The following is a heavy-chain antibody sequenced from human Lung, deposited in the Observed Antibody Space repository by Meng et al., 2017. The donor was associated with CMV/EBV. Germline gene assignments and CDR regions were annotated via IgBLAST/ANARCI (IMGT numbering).Heavy chain of an antibody. CDR1: GFSFSSYG. CDR3: AKEGPSGSYRPAAGFFDY. CDR2: IRFDGGNK. D-gene: IGHD1-26*01. Sequence: QLQLVASGXXXXXPXGVXILSCAASGFSFSSYGMHWVRQAPGKGLEWVAFIRFDGGNKEYVDSVKGRFTISRDNSKITLYLQMNSLRTEDTAVYYCAKEGPSGSYRPAAGFFDYWGQGTLVTVSS. V-gene: IGHV3-30*02. J-gene: IGHJ4*02.